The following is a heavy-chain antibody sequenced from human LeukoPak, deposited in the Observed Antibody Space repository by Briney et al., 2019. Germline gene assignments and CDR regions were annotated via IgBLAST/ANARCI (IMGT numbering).Heavy chain of an antibody. J-gene: IGHJ4*01. Sequence: ASVKVSCKASGYTFTSYDINWMRQATGQGLEWMGWMSPNSGNTGYAQKFQGRVTMTRNTSISTAYMELSSLRSEDTAVYYCARIGHDLYQTFDFWGNGNLITVSS. V-gene: IGHV1-8*01. CDR3: ARIGHDLYQTFDF. CDR2: MSPNSGNT. D-gene: IGHD2-2*01. CDR1: GYTFTSYD.